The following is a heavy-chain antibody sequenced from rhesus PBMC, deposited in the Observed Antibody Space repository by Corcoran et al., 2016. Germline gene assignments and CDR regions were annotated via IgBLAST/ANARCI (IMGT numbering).Heavy chain of an antibody. V-gene: IGHV4-160*01. CDR1: GDSISSDY. CDR3: AKYCSGTGCGYFEF. D-gene: IGHD2-21*01. CDR2: IYGVSGST. J-gene: IGHJ1*01. Sequence: QVQLQESGPGLVKPSETLSLTCVVSGDSISSDYWGWVRQSPGKGLEWIGYIYGVSGSTNANPSLKSRVNISTDTSKNQFSLKLTSVTAADTAIYYCAKYCSGTGCGYFEFWGQGALVTVSS.